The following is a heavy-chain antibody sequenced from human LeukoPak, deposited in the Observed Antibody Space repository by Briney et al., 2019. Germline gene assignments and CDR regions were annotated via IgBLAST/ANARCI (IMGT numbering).Heavy chain of an antibody. J-gene: IGHJ6*02. Sequence: SETLSLTCTVSGGSINSDHWSWIRQPPGKGLEWIGCISYTGSTHYNPSLKSRVTILVDTSKNQFSLKLSSVTAADTPVYYCPSQRRVAATRKYYYYYGMDVWGQGTTVTVSS. CDR3: PSQRRVAATRKYYYYYGMDV. D-gene: IGHD2-15*01. CDR1: GGSINSDH. CDR2: ISYTGST. V-gene: IGHV4-59*08.